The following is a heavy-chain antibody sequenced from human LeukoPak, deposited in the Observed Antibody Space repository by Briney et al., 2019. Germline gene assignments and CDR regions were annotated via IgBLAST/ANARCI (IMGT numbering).Heavy chain of an antibody. CDR1: GGSFSGYY. V-gene: IGHV4-34*01. D-gene: IGHD6-19*01. Sequence: SETLSLTCAVYGGSFSGYYWSWIRQPPGKGLEWTGEINDSGSTNYNPSLKSRVTISVDTSKNQFSLKLSSVTAADTAVYYCARLPGGASGWSNPFDYWGQGTLVTVSS. CDR3: ARLPGGASGWSNPFDY. CDR2: INDSGST. J-gene: IGHJ4*02.